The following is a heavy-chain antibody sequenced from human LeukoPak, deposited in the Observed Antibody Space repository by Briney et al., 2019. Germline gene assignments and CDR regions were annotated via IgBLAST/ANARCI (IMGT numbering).Heavy chain of an antibody. CDR3: ARKGGSYTGDYYFDY. CDR2: ILSSGSI. D-gene: IGHD3-10*01. Sequence: SETLSLTCTVSGGSISSYYWSWIRQPAGKGLEWIGRILSSGSINYNPSLKSRVTMSVDTSKNQFSLKLSSVTGADTAVYYCARKGGSYTGDYYFDYWGQGTLVTVSS. CDR1: GGSISSYY. J-gene: IGHJ4*02. V-gene: IGHV4-4*07.